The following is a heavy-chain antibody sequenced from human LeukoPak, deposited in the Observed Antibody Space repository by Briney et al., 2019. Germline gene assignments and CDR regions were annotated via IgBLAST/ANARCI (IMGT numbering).Heavy chain of an antibody. Sequence: SETLSLTCAVYGGSFSGYYWSWIRQPPGKGLEWIGEINHSGSTNYNPSLKSRVTISVDTSKNQFSLKLSSVTAADTAVYYCAGHRRGRGVIGTNWFDPWGQGTLVTVSS. J-gene: IGHJ5*02. V-gene: IGHV4-34*01. CDR1: GGSFSGYY. CDR3: AGHRRGRGVIGTNWFDP. CDR2: INHSGST. D-gene: IGHD3-10*01.